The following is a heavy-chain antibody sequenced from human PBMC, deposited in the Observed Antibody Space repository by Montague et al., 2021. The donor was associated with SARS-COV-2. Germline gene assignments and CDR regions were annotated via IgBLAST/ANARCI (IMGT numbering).Heavy chain of an antibody. D-gene: IGHD6-13*01. J-gene: IGHJ6*02. CDR2: IYYSGST. CDR1: GGSISSSSYY. V-gene: IGHV4-39*07. CDR3: ARLGRQQLVRVSGMDV. Sequence: SETLSLTCTVSGGSISSSSYYWGWIRQPPGKGLEWIGSIYYSGSTYYNPSLKSRVTISVDTSKNQFSLKLSSVTAADTAVYYCARLGRQQLVRVSGMDVWGQGTTVTVSS.